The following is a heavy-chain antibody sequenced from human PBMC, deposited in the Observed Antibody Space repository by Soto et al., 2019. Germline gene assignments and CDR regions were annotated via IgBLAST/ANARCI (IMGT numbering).Heavy chain of an antibody. CDR1: GFTFSSYE. V-gene: IGHV3-48*03. D-gene: IGHD3-10*01. J-gene: IGHJ4*02. CDR3: ARVLGLDQ. Sequence: GGSLRLSCAASGFTFSSYEMNWVRQAPGKGLEWVSFINSRGGTIYYADSVKGRFTISRDNAKNSLYLQMNSLRAEDTAVYYCARVLGLDQWGQGTLVTVSS. CDR2: INSRGGTI.